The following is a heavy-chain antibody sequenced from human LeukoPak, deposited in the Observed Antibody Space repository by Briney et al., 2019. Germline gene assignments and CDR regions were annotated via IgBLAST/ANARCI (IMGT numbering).Heavy chain of an antibody. J-gene: IGHJ4*02. CDR2: ISSNGVST. D-gene: IGHD6-19*01. Sequence: GGSLRLSCAASGFTFSSYAMSWVRQAPGKGLEYVSGISSNGVSTYYADSVKGRFTISRDNSKNTLYLQMRSLRPEDTAVYYCVNQISGWVYWGQGTLVTVSS. CDR3: VNQISGWVY. V-gene: IGHV3-64D*06. CDR1: GFTFSSYA.